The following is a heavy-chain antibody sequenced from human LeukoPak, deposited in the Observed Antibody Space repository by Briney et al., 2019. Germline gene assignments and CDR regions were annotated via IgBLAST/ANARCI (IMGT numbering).Heavy chain of an antibody. CDR3: ARASSRGVRGVIAFDY. V-gene: IGHV3-53*01. CDR2: IYRGGST. CDR1: GFTVSSNY. Sequence: PGGSLRLSCAASGFTVSSNYMSWVRQAPGKGLEWVSVIYRGGSTYYADSVKGRFTISRDNSKNTLYLQMNSLRAEDTAVYYCARASSRGVRGVIAFDYWGQGTLVTVSS. J-gene: IGHJ4*02. D-gene: IGHD3-10*01.